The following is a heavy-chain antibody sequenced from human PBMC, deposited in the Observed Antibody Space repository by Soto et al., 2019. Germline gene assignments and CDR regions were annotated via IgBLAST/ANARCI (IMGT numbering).Heavy chain of an antibody. CDR1: GGSISSGGYS. J-gene: IGHJ6*02. D-gene: IGHD3-10*01. Sequence: QLQLQESGSGLVKPSQTLSLTCAVSGGSISSGGYSWSWIRQPPGKGLEWIGYIYHSGSTYYNPSLKSRGTISVDRTKNQFSLKLSSVTAADTAVYYCVAYYYGSGSSDYYGMDVWGQGTTVTVSS. CDR2: IYHSGST. V-gene: IGHV4-30-2*01. CDR3: VAYYYGSGSSDYYGMDV.